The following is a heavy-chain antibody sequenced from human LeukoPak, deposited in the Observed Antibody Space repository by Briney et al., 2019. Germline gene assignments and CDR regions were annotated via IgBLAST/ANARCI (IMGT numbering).Heavy chain of an antibody. V-gene: IGHV4-4*07. J-gene: IGHJ5*02. CDR1: GASISSYY. CDR3: SRVASMFRGVSHSFDP. D-gene: IGHD3-10*01. CDR2: IYVTGST. Sequence: KRSETLSLTCTVSGASISSYYWGWIRQPAGKALEWIGRIYVTGSTTSNPSLESRVTMSLDTSKNHFPLQQRSVTAADTAVYYCSRVASMFRGVSHSFDPWGQGTLVTVSS.